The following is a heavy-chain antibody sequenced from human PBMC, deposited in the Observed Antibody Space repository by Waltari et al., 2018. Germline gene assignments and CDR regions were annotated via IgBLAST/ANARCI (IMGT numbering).Heavy chain of an antibody. J-gene: IGHJ5*02. V-gene: IGHV2-5*02. D-gene: IGHD1-7*01. CDR2: IYWDDDR. Sequence: QITLKESGPTLVKPTQTLMLTCTFSGFSLSTSGVSVGWIRQPPGKALEWLALIYWDDDRRYSSSLKSRLKITKDTSKNQVVLTMTNMDPVDTATYYCAHAAAFGTTLNYFDPWGQGSLVTVSS. CDR1: GFSLSTSGVS. CDR3: AHAAAFGTTLNYFDP.